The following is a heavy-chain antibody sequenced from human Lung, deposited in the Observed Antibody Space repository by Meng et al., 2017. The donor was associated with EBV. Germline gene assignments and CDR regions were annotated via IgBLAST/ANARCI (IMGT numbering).Heavy chain of an antibody. CDR1: GERVSSYSAA. V-gene: IGHV6-1*01. D-gene: IGHD1-7*01. CDR2: TYDRSKWYN. Sequence: QVQLPHPGPVLVDLSRTPPLTGATSGERVSSYSAAWDWIRQSRSRGLVRLGRTYDRSKWYNDYAVVGKSRITMNSDTSKNQCSLQLNSVTPEDTAVYDCAMSRPLAGIGNYHYWVQGTLVTVSS. J-gene: IGHJ4*02. CDR3: AMSRPLAGIGNYHY.